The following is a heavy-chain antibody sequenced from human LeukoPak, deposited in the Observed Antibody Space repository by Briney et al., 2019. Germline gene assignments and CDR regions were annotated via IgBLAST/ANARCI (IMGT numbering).Heavy chain of an antibody. D-gene: IGHD4-17*01. J-gene: IGHJ4*02. CDR1: GFTFSSYP. CDR2: ISYDGGTK. V-gene: IGHV3-30-3*01. Sequence: GRSLRISCVASGFTFSSYPMHWVRQAPGKGLEWVSVISYDGGTKYFADSVKGRFTISRDASDNTLYLQMSSLRVDDTAVYYCARDIVHGDYVSGYWGQGTLVTVSS. CDR3: ARDIVHGDYVSGY.